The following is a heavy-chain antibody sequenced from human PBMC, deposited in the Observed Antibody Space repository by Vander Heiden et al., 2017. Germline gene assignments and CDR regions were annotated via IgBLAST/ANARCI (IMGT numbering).Heavy chain of an antibody. J-gene: IGHJ3*02. CDR3: ARAIYYYDSSGTTPIDAFDI. V-gene: IGHV4-34*01. D-gene: IGHD3-22*01. CDR2: INHSGST. CDR1: GGSFSGYY. Sequence: QVQLQQWGAGLLKPSETLSLTCAVYGGSFSGYYWSWTRQPPGKGLEWIGEINHSGSTNYNPSLKSRVTISVDTSKNQFSLKLSSVTAADTAVYYCARAIYYYDSSGTTPIDAFDIWGQGTMVTVSS.